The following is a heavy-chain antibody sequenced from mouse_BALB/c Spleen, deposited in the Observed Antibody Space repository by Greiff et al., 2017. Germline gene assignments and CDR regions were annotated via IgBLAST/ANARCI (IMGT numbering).Heavy chain of an antibody. CDR3: ARGRDYYGSSYLDY. D-gene: IGHD1-1*01. Sequence: EVKLEESGGGLVKPGGSLKLSCAASGFTFSSYAMSWVRQTPEKRLEWVASISSGGSTYYPDSVKGRFTISRDNARNILYLQMSSLRSEDTAMYYCARGRDYYGSSYLDYWGQGTTLTVSS. J-gene: IGHJ2*01. V-gene: IGHV5-6-5*01. CDR2: ISSGGST. CDR1: GFTFSSYA.